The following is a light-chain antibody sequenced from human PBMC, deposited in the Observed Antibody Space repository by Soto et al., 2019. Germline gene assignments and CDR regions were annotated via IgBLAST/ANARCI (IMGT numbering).Light chain of an antibody. CDR1: SSNIGAGYD. V-gene: IGLV1-40*01. CDR2: ASI. J-gene: IGLJ1*01. CDR3: QSYESSLSGYV. Sequence: QSVLTQPPSVSGAPGQRVTISCTGSSSNIGAGYDLHWYQQLPGTAPKLLIYASINRPSGVPDRFSGSKSGTSASLAITGLQAEDEADYYCQSYESSLSGYVFGTGTKVTVL.